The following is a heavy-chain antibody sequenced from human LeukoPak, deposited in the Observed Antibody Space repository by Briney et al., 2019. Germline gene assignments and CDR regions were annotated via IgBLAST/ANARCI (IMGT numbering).Heavy chain of an antibody. J-gene: IGHJ4*02. Sequence: GRSLRLSCAASGFTFDDYAMHWVRQAPGKGLEWVSGISWNSGSIGYADSVKGRFTISRDNAKNSPYLQMNSLRAEDTALYYCAKSEGPGSGYLIDYWGQGTLVTVSS. CDR2: ISWNSGSI. CDR3: AKSEGPGSGYLIDY. CDR1: GFTFDDYA. D-gene: IGHD5-12*01. V-gene: IGHV3-9*01.